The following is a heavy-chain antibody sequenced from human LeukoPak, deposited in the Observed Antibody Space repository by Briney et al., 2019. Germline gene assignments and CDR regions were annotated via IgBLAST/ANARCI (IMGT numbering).Heavy chain of an antibody. D-gene: IGHD3-9*01. CDR2: ISAYNGYT. CDR3: GSRTFYDTLTGYKYWYFDL. Sequence: ASVKVSCKASGYTFTNYGISWVRQAPGQGREWMGWISAYNGYTNYAQKFQGRVTMTTDTSTSTAYMELRSLRSDDTAVYYCGSRTFYDTLTGYKYWYFDLWGRGSLVTVSS. V-gene: IGHV1-18*01. J-gene: IGHJ2*01. CDR1: GYTFTNYG.